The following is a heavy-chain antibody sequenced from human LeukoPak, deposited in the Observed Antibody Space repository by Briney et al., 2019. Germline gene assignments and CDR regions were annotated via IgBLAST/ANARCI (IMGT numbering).Heavy chain of an antibody. J-gene: IGHJ3*02. CDR1: GFTFSSFA. V-gene: IGHV3-23*01. CDR2: ISGSGGST. CDR3: VKSAGKDGYRDSFDM. D-gene: IGHD5-24*01. Sequence: PGGSLRLSCAASGFTFSSFAMSWVRQAPGKGLEWVSAISGSGGSTYYADSVKGRFTISRDNSKNTLYLQMNSLRAEDTAVYYCVKSAGKDGYRDSFDMWGQGTVVTVSS.